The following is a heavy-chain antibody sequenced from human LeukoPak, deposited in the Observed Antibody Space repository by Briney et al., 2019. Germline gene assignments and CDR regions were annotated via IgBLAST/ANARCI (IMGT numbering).Heavy chain of an antibody. V-gene: IGHV4-4*07. Sequence: SETLSLTCTVSIGSLNSYFWTWVRQPAGKGLEWIGRVSDTGRAYYNPSLESRVTISLDTSKNQFSLKVTSVTAANTAVYYCARGKEMTRTSGYYSFDFWGQGTLVSVSS. CDR2: VSDTGRA. J-gene: IGHJ4*02. D-gene: IGHD3-9*01. CDR1: IGSLNSYF. CDR3: ARGKEMTRTSGYYSFDF.